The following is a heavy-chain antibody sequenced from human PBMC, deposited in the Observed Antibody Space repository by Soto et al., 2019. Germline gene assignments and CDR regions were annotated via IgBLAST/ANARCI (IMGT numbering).Heavy chain of an antibody. CDR2: INPSGGST. CDR3: ARVGVNCSSTSCYGYYYYGMDV. V-gene: IGHV1-46*01. D-gene: IGHD2-2*01. Sequence: QVQLVQSGAEVTKPGASVKVSCKASGYTFTSYYMHWVRQAPGQGLEWMGIINPSGGSTSYAQKFQGRVTMTRDTSTSTVYMELSSLRSEDTAVYYCARVGVNCSSTSCYGYYYYGMDVWGQGTTVTVSS. J-gene: IGHJ6*02. CDR1: GYTFTSYY.